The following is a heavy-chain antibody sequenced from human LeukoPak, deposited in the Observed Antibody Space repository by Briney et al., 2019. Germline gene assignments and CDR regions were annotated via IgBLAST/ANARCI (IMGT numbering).Heavy chain of an antibody. J-gene: IGHJ3*02. D-gene: IGHD1-1*01. CDR1: GGTFSSYA. V-gene: IGHV1-69*05. Sequence: GSSVKVSCKASGGTFSSYAISWVRQAPGQGLEWIGRIIPIFGTANYAQKFQGRVTITTDESTSTAYMELSSLRSEDTAVYYCARNERLTPYDTFDIWGQGTMVTVSS. CDR2: IIPIFGTA. CDR3: ARNERLTPYDTFDI.